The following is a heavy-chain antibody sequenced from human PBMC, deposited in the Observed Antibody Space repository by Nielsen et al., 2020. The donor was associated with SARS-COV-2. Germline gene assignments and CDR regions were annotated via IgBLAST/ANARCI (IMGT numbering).Heavy chain of an antibody. D-gene: IGHD2-15*01. Sequence: GGSLRLSCAASGFTISSSFMSWVRQAAGKGLDWVSVIYTDGSTSHADSVRGRFTISRDNSKNTLYLQMNSLRAEDTAVYYCAKSGYCNGGICYSTEFFQDWGQGTLVTVSS. J-gene: IGHJ1*01. V-gene: IGHV3-66*01. CDR3: AKSGYCNGGICYSTEFFQD. CDR1: GFTISSSF. CDR2: IYTDGST.